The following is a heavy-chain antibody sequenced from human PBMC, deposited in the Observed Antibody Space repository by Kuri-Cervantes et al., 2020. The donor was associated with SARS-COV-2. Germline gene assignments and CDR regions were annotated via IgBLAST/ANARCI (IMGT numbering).Heavy chain of an antibody. J-gene: IGHJ4*02. CDR1: GFSFSDYG. Sequence: GESLKISCAASGFSFSDYGMHWVRQAPGKGLEWVTVISYDGSNKYYADSVEGRFTISRDNSKNTLYLQMNSLRAEDTAVYYCARDISGYYGNFDYWGQGTLVTVSS. D-gene: IGHD3-22*01. CDR2: ISYDGSNK. V-gene: IGHV3-30*03. CDR3: ARDISGYYGNFDY.